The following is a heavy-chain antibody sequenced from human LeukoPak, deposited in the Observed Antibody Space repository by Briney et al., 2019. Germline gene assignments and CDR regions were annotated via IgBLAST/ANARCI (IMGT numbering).Heavy chain of an antibody. CDR1: GFTFSSYD. CDR2: IGIAGDT. CDR3: ARGNILTGYDC. V-gene: IGHV3-13*04. J-gene: IGHJ4*02. D-gene: IGHD3-9*01. Sequence: QPGGSLRLSCAASGFTFSSYDMHSVRQATGKGLEWVSAIGIAGDTYYSGSVKGRFTISRENAKNFLYLQMNSLRAGDTAVYYCARGNILTGYDCWGQGTLVTVSS.